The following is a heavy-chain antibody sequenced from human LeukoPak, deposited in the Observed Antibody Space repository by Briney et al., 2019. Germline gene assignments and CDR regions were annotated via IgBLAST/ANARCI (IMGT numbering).Heavy chain of an antibody. CDR2: IYSGGST. D-gene: IGHD3-16*01. CDR3: ARLTAGPIILTFGGPHFFDF. J-gene: IGHJ4*02. V-gene: IGHV3-66*02. Sequence: PGGSLRLSCAASEFTVSNNYMSWVRQAPGKGLEWVSIIYSGGSTYYADSVKGRFTISRDNSKNTLYLQMNNLRAEDTAMYYCARLTAGPIILTFGGPHFFDFWGQGALVTVSS. CDR1: EFTVSNNY.